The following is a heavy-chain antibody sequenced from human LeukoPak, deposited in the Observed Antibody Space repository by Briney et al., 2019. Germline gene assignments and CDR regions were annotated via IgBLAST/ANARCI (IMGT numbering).Heavy chain of an antibody. Sequence: ASVKVSCKASGYTFTSYVIHWVRQAPGQRLEWMGWINPNSGGTNYAQKFQGRVTMTRDTSISTAYMELSRVRSDDTAVYYCARVPVVGNFDYWGQGTLVTVSS. CDR3: ARVPVVGNFDY. CDR1: GYTFTSYV. CDR2: INPNSGGT. V-gene: IGHV1-2*02. D-gene: IGHD6-13*01. J-gene: IGHJ4*02.